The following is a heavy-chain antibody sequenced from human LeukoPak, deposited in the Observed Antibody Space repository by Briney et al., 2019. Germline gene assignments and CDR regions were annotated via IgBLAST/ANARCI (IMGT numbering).Heavy chain of an antibody. Sequence: SETLSLTCTVSGGSLSSYYWSWIRQTPGKGLEWIGYIYYSGSTNYNPSLKSRVTISVDTSKNQFSLKLSSVTAADTAVYYCARGGFLITIFGVVISEAFDIWGQGTMVTVSS. CDR2: IYYSGST. CDR1: GGSLSSYY. D-gene: IGHD3-3*01. CDR3: ARGGFLITIFGVVISEAFDI. J-gene: IGHJ3*02. V-gene: IGHV4-59*01.